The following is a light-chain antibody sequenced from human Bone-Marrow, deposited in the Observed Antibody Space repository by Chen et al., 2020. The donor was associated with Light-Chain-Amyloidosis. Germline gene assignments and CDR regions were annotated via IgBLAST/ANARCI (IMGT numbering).Light chain of an antibody. J-gene: IGLJ2*01. V-gene: IGLV1-40*01. CDR3: QTYDNRLSIYVV. CDR2: GNN. Sequence: QSVLTQPPSVSGAPGQKVTISCTGSSSNSGAGYDVHWYQQLPGTAPKLLVYGNNIRPTGVPDRFSGSKSGTSASLAITGLQAEDEADYYCQTYDNRLSIYVVFGGGTKLTVL. CDR1: SSNSGAGYD.